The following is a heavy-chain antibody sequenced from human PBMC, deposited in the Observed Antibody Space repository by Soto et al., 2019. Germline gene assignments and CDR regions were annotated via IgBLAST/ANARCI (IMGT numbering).Heavy chain of an antibody. CDR1: GGSISSSSYY. D-gene: IGHD3-22*01. J-gene: IGHJ4*02. CDR3: ARSTHYYDSSGPLTEYFDY. V-gene: IGHV4-39*01. CDR2: IYYSGST. Sequence: LSLTCTVSGGSISSSSYYWGWIRQPPGKGLEWIGSIYYSGSTYYNPSLKSRVTISVDTSKNQFSLKLSSVTAADTAVYYCARSTHYYDSSGPLTEYFDYWGQGTLVTVSS.